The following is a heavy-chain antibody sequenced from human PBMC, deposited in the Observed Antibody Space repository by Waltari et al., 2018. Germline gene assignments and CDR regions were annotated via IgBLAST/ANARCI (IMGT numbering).Heavy chain of an antibody. J-gene: IGHJ5*02. D-gene: IGHD5-12*01. CDR2: MDYSGRN. Sequence: QLQLQESGPGLVKPPETLSLTCTVSGGSISSSSYYWGWIRQPPEKGLEWVAIMDYSGRNYYNPALKSRGTISVDTSKNQFALEVRSVTAADTAVYYGARGFGSATTSRFDPWGQGIVVTVSS. CDR1: GGSISSSSYY. CDR3: ARGFGSATTSRFDP. V-gene: IGHV4-39*07.